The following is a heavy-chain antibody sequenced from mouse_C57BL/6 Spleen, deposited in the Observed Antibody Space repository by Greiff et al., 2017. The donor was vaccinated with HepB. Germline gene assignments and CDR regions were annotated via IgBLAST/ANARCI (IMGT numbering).Heavy chain of an antibody. Sequence: VQLKESGAELVRPGASVKLSCTASGFNIKDDYMHWVKQRPEQGLEWIGWIDPENGDTEYASKFQGKATITADTSSNTAYLQLSSLTSEDTAVYYCTTRDGNFFAYWGQGTLVTVSA. D-gene: IGHD2-1*01. V-gene: IGHV14-4*01. CDR3: TTRDGNFFAY. CDR1: GFNIKDDY. CDR2: IDPENGDT. J-gene: IGHJ3*01.